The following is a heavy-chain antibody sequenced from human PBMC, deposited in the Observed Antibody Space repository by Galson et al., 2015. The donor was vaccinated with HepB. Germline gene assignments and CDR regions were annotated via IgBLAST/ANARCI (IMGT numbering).Heavy chain of an antibody. Sequence: SLRLSCAASGFTFSDYYMSWIRQAPGKGLGWVSYISSSGSTIYYADSVKGRFTISRDNAKNSLYLQMNSLRAEDTAVYYCARDDDYGDYGADAFDIWGQGTMVTVSS. CDR2: ISSSGSTI. CDR3: ARDDDYGDYGADAFDI. J-gene: IGHJ3*02. D-gene: IGHD4-17*01. CDR1: GFTFSDYY. V-gene: IGHV3-11*01.